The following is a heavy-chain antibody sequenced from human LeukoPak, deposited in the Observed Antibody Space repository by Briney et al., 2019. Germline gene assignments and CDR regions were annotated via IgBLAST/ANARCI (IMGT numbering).Heavy chain of an antibody. J-gene: IGHJ5*02. CDR2: INHSGST. Sequence: PSETLSLTCAVYGGSFSGYYWNWIRQPPGKGLEWIGEINHSGSTNYNPSLKSRVTISVDTSKNQFPLKLSSVTAADTAVYYCARGLRYCSSTSCYRIWFDPWGQGTLVTVSS. D-gene: IGHD2-2*01. V-gene: IGHV4-34*01. CDR1: GGSFSGYY. CDR3: ARGLRYCSSTSCYRIWFDP.